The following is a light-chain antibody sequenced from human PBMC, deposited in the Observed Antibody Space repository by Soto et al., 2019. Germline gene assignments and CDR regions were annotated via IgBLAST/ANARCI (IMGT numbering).Light chain of an antibody. J-gene: IGKJ3*01. V-gene: IGKV3-20*01. CDR3: QHYGTSPLAT. Sequence: EIVLTQSPCTLSLSPGERATLSCRASQSVSGTYLAWYQQKPGQAPRLLIYGASSRATGIPDRFSGGGSGTYFTLTISSLEPEDFAVYYCQHYGTSPLATFGPGTKVDI. CDR1: QSVSGTY. CDR2: GAS.